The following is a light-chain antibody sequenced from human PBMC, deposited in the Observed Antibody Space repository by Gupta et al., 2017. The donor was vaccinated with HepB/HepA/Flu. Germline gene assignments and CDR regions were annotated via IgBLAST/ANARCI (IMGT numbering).Light chain of an antibody. CDR1: QSIFSKSNNKNY. V-gene: IGKV4-1*01. CDR2: WAS. J-gene: IGKJ4*01. Sequence: DIVMSQSLDSLTVSLGERATINCNSSQSIFSKSNNKNYLAWYQQKPGQPPKLLMYWASIRESGVPDRFSGSGSGTDFTLTISSLQAEDVAVYYCQQYYRSPFTFGEGTKVEIK. CDR3: QQYYRSPFT.